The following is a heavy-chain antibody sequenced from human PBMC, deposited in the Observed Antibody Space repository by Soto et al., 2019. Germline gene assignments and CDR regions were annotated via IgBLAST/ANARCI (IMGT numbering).Heavy chain of an antibody. D-gene: IGHD2-21*01. Sequence: GGSQRLSSASSGFTCSEYYMSWIRQAPGKGLEWVSDISGSSSSIYYADSEKGRFTISRDNAKNSLYLQMNSLSAEDTAVYFCAKDIKPPGLFFDYWGQGVLVTVS. J-gene: IGHJ4*02. CDR3: AKDIKPPGLFFDY. V-gene: IGHV3-11*01. CDR2: ISGSSSSI. CDR1: GFTCSEYY.